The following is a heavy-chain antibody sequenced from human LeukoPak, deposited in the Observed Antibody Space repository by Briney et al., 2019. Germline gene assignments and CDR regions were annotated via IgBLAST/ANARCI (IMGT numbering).Heavy chain of an antibody. CDR3: ARGALLWFGAPHYYYYMDV. Sequence: GASVKVSCKASGYTFTGYYMHWVRQAPGQGLEWMGWINPNSGGTNYAQKFQGRVTMTRDTSISTAYMELSRLRSDDTAVYYCARGALLWFGAPHYYYYMDVWGKGTTVTVSS. V-gene: IGHV1-2*02. CDR1: GYTFTGYY. CDR2: INPNSGGT. D-gene: IGHD3-10*01. J-gene: IGHJ6*03.